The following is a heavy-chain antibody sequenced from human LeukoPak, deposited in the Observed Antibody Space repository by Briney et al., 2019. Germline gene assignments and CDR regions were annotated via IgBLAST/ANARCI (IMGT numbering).Heavy chain of an antibody. CDR2: IYYSGTT. CDR3: ARHATPGVSSAFDL. Sequence: SETLSLTXTVSGGSISSNYYYWGWIRQPPGKGLEWIGSIYYSGTTYYNPSLRSRVTTSVDTSKNQVSLKLSSVTAADTAVYYCARHATPGVSSAFDLWGQGTMITVSS. D-gene: IGHD2-15*01. CDR1: GGSISSNYYY. V-gene: IGHV4-39*01. J-gene: IGHJ3*01.